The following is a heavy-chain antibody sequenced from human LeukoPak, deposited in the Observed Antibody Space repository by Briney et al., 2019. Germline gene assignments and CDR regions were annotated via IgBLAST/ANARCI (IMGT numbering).Heavy chain of an antibody. V-gene: IGHV4-59*01. CDR2: IYYSGST. CDR3: ARGPVVAANWLFDY. D-gene: IGHD2-15*01. CDR1: GGSISSYY. J-gene: IGHJ4*02. Sequence: SETLSLTCTVSGGSISSYYWSWIRQPPWKGLEWIGYIYYSGSTNYNPSLKSRVTISVDTSKNQFSLKLSSVTAADTAVYYCARGPVVAANWLFDYWGQGTLVTVSS.